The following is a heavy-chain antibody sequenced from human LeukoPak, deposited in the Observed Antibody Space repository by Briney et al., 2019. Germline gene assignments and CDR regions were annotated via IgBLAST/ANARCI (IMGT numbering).Heavy chain of an antibody. D-gene: IGHD6-13*01. J-gene: IGHJ6*03. CDR3: ARGTQEAAGHYYYYYYMDV. V-gene: IGHV4-34*01. CDR2: INHSGST. Sequence: SETLSLTCAVYGGSFSGYYWSWIRQPPGKGLEWIGEINHSGSTNYNPSLKSRVTISVDTSKNQFSLKLSSVTAADTAVYYCARGTQEAAGHYYYYYYMDVWGKGTTVTISS. CDR1: GGSFSGYY.